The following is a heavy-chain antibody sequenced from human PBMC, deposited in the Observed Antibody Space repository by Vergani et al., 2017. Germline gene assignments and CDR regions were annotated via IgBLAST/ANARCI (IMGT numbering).Heavy chain of an antibody. J-gene: IGHJ4*02. CDR1: GGSISSSSYY. CDR3: ARAAPRRSGGSCYSY. D-gene: IGHD2-15*01. V-gene: IGHV4-39*07. Sequence: QLQLQESGPGLVKPSETLSLTCTVSGGSISSSSYYWSWIRQPPGKGLEWIGEINHSGSTNYNPSLKSRVTISVDTSKNQFSLKLSSVTAADTAVYYCARAAPRRSGGSCYSYWGQGTLVTVSS. CDR2: INHSGST.